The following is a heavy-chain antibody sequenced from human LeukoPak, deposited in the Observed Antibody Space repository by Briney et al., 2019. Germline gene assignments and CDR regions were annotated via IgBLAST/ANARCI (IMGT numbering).Heavy chain of an antibody. D-gene: IGHD3-3*01. CDR2: ISSSSSTI. V-gene: IGHV3-48*04. J-gene: IGHJ4*02. CDR3: ARDTNDFWSGYPLDY. Sequence: GGSLRLSCAASGFTFSNYSMNWVRQAPGKGLEWVSYISSSSSTIYYADSVKGRFTISRDNAKNSLYLQRNSLRAEDTAVYYCARDTNDFWSGYPLDYWGQGTRVTVSS. CDR1: GFTFSNYS.